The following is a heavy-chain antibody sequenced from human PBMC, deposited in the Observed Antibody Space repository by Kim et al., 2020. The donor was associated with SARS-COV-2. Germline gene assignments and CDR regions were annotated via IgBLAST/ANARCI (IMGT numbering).Heavy chain of an antibody. Sequence: SETLSLTCTVSGVSLSGSGGSWGLGWIRQPPGKGLEWIGNIYSGGDTYYSPSLMSRGTLSTDTSRNQVSLVLSSVTAADTAVYYCASIYSSSFYMDVWG. J-gene: IGHJ6*03. CDR3: ASIYSSSFYMDV. CDR2: IYSGGDT. V-gene: IGHV4-39*01. CDR1: GVSLSGSGGS. D-gene: IGHD2-15*01.